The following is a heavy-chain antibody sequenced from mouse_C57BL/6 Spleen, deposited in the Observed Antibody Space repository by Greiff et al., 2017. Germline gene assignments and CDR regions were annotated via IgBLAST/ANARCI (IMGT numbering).Heavy chain of an antibody. Sequence: EVKLMESGGGLVKPGGSLKLSCAASGFTFSDYGMHWVRQAPEKGLEWVAYISSGSSTIYYADTVKGRFTISRDNAKNTLFLQMTSLRSEDTAMYYCARDYYGSSWAMDYWGQGTSVTVSS. V-gene: IGHV5-17*01. CDR1: GFTFSDYG. J-gene: IGHJ4*01. D-gene: IGHD1-1*01. CDR3: ARDYYGSSWAMDY. CDR2: ISSGSSTI.